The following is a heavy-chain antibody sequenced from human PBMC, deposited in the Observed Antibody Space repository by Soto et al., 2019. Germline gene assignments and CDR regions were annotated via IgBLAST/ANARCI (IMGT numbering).Heavy chain of an antibody. J-gene: IGHJ4*02. CDR1: GFTFSSYA. CDR3: AKDELSKFYDSSETHFDY. D-gene: IGHD3-22*01. V-gene: IGHV3-23*01. Sequence: EVQLLESGGGLVQPGGSLRLSCAASGFTFSSYAMSWVRQAPGKGLEWVSAISGSGGSTYYADSVKGRFTISRDNSKNTLYLQMNSLRAEDTAVYYCAKDELSKFYDSSETHFDYWGQGTLVTVSS. CDR2: ISGSGGST.